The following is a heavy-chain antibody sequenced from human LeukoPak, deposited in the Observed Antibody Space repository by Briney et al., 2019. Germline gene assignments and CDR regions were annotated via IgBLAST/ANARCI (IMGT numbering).Heavy chain of an antibody. CDR2: INHSGST. D-gene: IGHD2-15*01. Sequence: ASETLSLTCSVSGMSGGTINSYYWSWIRQPPGQGLEWIGEINHSGSTNYNPSLKSRVTISVDTSKNQFSLKLSSVTAADTAVYYCARRYCSGGSCYSRGVKSLQRQWQKYNWFDPWGQGTLVTVSS. J-gene: IGHJ5*02. V-gene: IGHV4-34*01. CDR3: ARRYCSGGSCYSRGVKSLQRQWQKYNWFDP. CDR1: GMSGGTINSYY.